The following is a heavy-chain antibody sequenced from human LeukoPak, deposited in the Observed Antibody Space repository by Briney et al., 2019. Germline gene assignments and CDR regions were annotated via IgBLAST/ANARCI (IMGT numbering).Heavy chain of an antibody. V-gene: IGHV4-59*12. CDR2: IYYSGST. D-gene: IGHD3-22*01. CDR3: ARDRGVYYDSSFDY. CDR1: GGSISSYY. J-gene: IGHJ4*02. Sequence: SETLSLTCTVSGGSISSYYWSWIRQPPGKGLEWIGYIYYSGSTNYNPSLKSRVTMSVDTSKNQFSLKLSSVTAADTAVYYCARDRGVYYDSSFDYWGQGTLVTVSS.